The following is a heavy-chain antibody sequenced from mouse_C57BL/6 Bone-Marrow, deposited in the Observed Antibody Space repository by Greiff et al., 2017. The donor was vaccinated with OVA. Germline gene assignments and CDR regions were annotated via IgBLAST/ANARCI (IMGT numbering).Heavy chain of an antibody. V-gene: IGHV1-76*01. J-gene: IGHJ4*01. Sequence: VKLMESGAELVRPGASVKLSCKASGYTFTDYYINWVKQRPGQGLEWIARIYPGSGNTYYNEKFKGKATLTAEKSSSTAYMQLSSLTSEDSAVYFCARGIYDGYYVGAMDYWGQGTSVTVSS. CDR1: GYTFTDYY. CDR2: IYPGSGNT. CDR3: ARGIYDGYYVGAMDY. D-gene: IGHD2-3*01.